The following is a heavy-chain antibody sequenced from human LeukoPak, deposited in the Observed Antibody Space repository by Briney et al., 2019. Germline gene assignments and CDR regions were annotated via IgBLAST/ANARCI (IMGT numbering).Heavy chain of an antibody. CDR3: ARDFSDVRGNIFDS. CDR2: INSRGDIT. Sequence: GGSLRLSCAAYGFTLRVYEMTWVRQAPGKGLEWISYINSRGDITHYADSVKGRFTISRDNAKNSLYLQMNSLRAEDTAVYYCARDFSDVRGNIFDSWGQGTLVTVSS. V-gene: IGHV3-48*03. CDR1: GFTLRVYE. J-gene: IGHJ4*02. D-gene: IGHD3-10*02.